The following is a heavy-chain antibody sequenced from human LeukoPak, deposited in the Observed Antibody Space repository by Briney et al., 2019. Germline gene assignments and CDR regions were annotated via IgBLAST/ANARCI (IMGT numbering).Heavy chain of an antibody. D-gene: IGHD3-22*01. J-gene: IGHJ5*02. CDR1: GCSISSSSYY. V-gene: IGHV4-39*01. CDR3: ARLITMIVVVSRTGWFDP. CDR2: IYYSGST. Sequence: PSETLSLTCNVFGCSISSSSYYWGWIRQPPGKGLEWIGSIYYSGSTYYNPSLKSRVTISVDTSKNQFSLKLSSVTAEDTAVYYCARLITMIVVVSRTGWFDPWGQGTLVTVSS.